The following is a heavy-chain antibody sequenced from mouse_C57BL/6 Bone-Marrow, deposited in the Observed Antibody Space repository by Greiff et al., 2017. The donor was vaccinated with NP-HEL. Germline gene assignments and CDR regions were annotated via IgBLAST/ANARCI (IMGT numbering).Heavy chain of an antibody. Sequence: EVQVVESGGGLVQPGGSLSLSCAASGFTFTDYYMSWVRQPPGKALEWLGFIRNKANGYTTEYSASVKGRFTISRDNSQSILYLLMNALRAEDSATYYCARYGSGYSDYWGQGTTLTVSS. J-gene: IGHJ2*01. V-gene: IGHV7-3*01. CDR2: IRNKANGYTT. D-gene: IGHD3-1*01. CDR3: ARYGSGYSDY. CDR1: GFTFTDYY.